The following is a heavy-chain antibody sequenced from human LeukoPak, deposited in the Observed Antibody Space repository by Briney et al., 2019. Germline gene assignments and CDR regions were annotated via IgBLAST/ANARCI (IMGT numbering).Heavy chain of an antibody. D-gene: IGHD6-6*01. CDR3: TGIAARKDYYYMDV. CDR2: IRSKANSYAT. CDR1: GFTFSGSA. V-gene: IGHV3-73*01. J-gene: IGHJ6*03. Sequence: GESLKISCAASGFTFSGSAMHWVRQASGKGLEWVGRIRSKANSYATAYAASVKGRFTISRDDSKNTAYLQMNSLKTEDTAVYYCTGIAARKDYYYMDVWGKGTTVTVSS.